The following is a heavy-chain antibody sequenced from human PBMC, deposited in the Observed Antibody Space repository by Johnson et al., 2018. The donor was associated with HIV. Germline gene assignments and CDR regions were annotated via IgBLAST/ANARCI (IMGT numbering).Heavy chain of an antibody. CDR2: ISWDGVGT. D-gene: IGHD5-24*01. J-gene: IGHJ3*02. Sequence: VQLVESGGGLVQPGGSLRLSCAASGFTFSSYDMHWVRQATGKGLEWVSLISWDGVGTYYADSVKGRFTVSRDNRKNSLYLQMTSLRTEDTALYYCAKAESNYGRAFDIWGQGTMVTVSS. V-gene: IGHV3-43*02. CDR1: GFTFSSYD. CDR3: AKAESNYGRAFDI.